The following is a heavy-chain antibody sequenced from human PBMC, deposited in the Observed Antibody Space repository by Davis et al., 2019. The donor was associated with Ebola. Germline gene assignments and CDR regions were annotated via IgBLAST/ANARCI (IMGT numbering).Heavy chain of an antibody. J-gene: IGHJ4*02. CDR3: TTGRGDCLDY. V-gene: IGHV3-15*01. D-gene: IGHD2-21*01. CDR2: FKSKPDGGTT. CDR1: GFTFSSYW. Sequence: GGSLRLSCAASGFTFSSYWMSWVRQAPGKGLEWVGRFKSKPDGGTTDYAAPVKGRFTISRDDSKNTLYLQMNSLKTEDTAVYYCTTGRGDCLDYWGQGTLVTVSS.